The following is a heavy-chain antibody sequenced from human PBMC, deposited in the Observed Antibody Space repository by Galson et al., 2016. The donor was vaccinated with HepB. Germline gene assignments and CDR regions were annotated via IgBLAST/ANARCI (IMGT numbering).Heavy chain of an antibody. CDR2: IHKSGTI. Sequence: SETLSLTCTVSGGSVSSGAYFWTWFRQSPGKGLEWIGDIHKSGTINYNPSLQSRVTLSMDTSKNQFFVRLTSVTGADAALYWCARAGGTKIVPPVRYTWFDPWGQGTLVTVPS. CDR3: ARAGGTKIVPPVRYTWFDP. D-gene: IGHD2-21*01. V-gene: IGHV4-61*08. J-gene: IGHJ5*02. CDR1: GGSVSSGAYF.